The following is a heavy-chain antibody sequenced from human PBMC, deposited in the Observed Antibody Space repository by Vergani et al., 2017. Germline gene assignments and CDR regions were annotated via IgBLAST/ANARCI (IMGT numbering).Heavy chain of an antibody. Sequence: QLQLQESGSGLVKPSQTLSLTCAVSGGSISSGGYSWSWIRQPPGKGLEWIGYIYHSGSTYYNPSLKSRVTISVDRSKNQFSLKLSSVTAADTAVYYCARVYGDYVEHAVDIWGQGTMVTVSS. CDR1: GGSISSGGYS. CDR2: IYHSGST. D-gene: IGHD4-17*01. J-gene: IGHJ3*02. V-gene: IGHV4-30-2*01. CDR3: ARVYGDYVEHAVDI.